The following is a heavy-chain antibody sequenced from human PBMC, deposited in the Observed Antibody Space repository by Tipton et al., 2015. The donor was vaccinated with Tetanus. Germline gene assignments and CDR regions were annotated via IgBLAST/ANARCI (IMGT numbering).Heavy chain of an antibody. V-gene: IGHV1-2*02. J-gene: IGHJ4*02. CDR3: ARELGGSGFPDY. CDR1: GYSFTGYY. CDR2: INSNNGGP. D-gene: IGHD3-10*01. Sequence: QLVQSGAEVTKPGASVKVSCRASGYSFTGYYIHWLRQAPGQGLEWMGCINSNNGGPNYAQKFQGSVTMTRDTSISTAYMELSRLRSDDTAVYYCARELGGSGFPDYCGQGTLVTVSS.